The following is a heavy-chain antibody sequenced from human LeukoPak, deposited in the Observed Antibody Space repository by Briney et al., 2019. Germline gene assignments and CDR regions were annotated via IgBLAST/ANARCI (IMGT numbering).Heavy chain of an antibody. CDR1: GASISSRKW. CDR2: IYHSGST. V-gene: IGHV4-4*02. CDR3: ARGSLDFDY. J-gene: IGHJ4*02. Sequence: SETLSLTCAVSGASISSRKWWSWVRQPPGKGLEWIGKIYHSGSTNYNPSLKSRVTILVDKSKNQFSLKLSAVTAADTAVYYCARGSLDFDYWGQGTLVTVSS.